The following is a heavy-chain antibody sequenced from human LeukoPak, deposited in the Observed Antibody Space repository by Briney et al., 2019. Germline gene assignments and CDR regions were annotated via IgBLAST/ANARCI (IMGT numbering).Heavy chain of an antibody. CDR1: GFTFSSYA. J-gene: IGHJ4*02. D-gene: IGHD5-18*01. CDR3: AGDPEDTAMADY. Sequence: GGSLRLSCAASGFTFSSYAMHWVRQAPGKGLEWVAVISYDGSNKYYADSVKGRFTISRDNSKNTLYLRMNSLRAEDTAVYYCAGDPEDTAMADYWGQGTLVTVSS. V-gene: IGHV3-30*04. CDR2: ISYDGSNK.